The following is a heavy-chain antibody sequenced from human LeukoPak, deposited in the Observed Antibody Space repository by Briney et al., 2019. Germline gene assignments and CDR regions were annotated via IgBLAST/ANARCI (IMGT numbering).Heavy chain of an antibody. CDR3: ARSARLMKGVVEVTALDD. Sequence: GGSLRLSCEDSGFTSRSYEMNWGWQALGEGRGCSAYLLIGGSAFSYADSVKGRFTIARDNAKNSVYLEMNSLRADDTAVYYCARSARLMKGVVEVTALDDWGQGTLVTVSS. D-gene: IGHD3-3*01. V-gene: IGHV3-48*03. CDR1: GFTSRSYE. CDR2: LLIGGSAF. J-gene: IGHJ4*02.